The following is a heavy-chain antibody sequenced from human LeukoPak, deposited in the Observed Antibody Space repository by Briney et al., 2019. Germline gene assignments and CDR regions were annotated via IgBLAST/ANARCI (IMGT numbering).Heavy chain of an antibody. J-gene: IGHJ4*02. Sequence: GGSLRLSCAASGFTFDDYAMHWVRHAPGKGLEWVSLISWDGGSTYYADSVKGRFTISRDNSKNSLYLQMNSLRAEDTALYYCAKDRSPIAAAGTPDDYWGQGTLVTVSS. CDR1: GFTFDDYA. CDR3: AKDRSPIAAAGTPDDY. CDR2: ISWDGGST. V-gene: IGHV3-43D*03. D-gene: IGHD6-13*01.